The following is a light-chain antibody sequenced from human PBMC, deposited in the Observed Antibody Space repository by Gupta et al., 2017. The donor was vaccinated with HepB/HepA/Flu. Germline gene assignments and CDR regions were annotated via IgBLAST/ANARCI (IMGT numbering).Light chain of an antibody. V-gene: IGKV6-21*01. J-gene: IGKJ4*01. Sequence: VLSQSPDFQSVSPEGKVTITCRASQSVGTDLHWYRQKPGQSPMLLIKFASQSLSGVPPRIIGSGSGTYFTLTISSPRAEDAATYYCHQSDVLPLTFGGGTKVDIK. CDR2: FAS. CDR1: QSVGTD. CDR3: HQSDVLPLT.